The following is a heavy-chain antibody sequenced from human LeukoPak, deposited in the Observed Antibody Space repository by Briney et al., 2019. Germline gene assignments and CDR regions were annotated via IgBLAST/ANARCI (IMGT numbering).Heavy chain of an antibody. Sequence: GGSLRLSCAASGFTFSSYGMHWVRQAPGKGLEWVAFILYDGNDKYYADSVKVRFTISRDNSKNTLYLQMNSLRAEDTALYYCAKALYGGNTVWGQGTLVTVSS. CDR2: ILYDGNDK. J-gene: IGHJ4*02. CDR1: GFTFSSYG. D-gene: IGHD4-23*01. CDR3: AKALYGGNTV. V-gene: IGHV3-30*02.